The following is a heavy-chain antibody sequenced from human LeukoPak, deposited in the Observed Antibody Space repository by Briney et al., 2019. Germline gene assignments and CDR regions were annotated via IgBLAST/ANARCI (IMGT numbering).Heavy chain of an antibody. J-gene: IGHJ3*02. CDR2: IIPIFGTA. V-gene: IGHV1-69*05. CDR1: GGTFSSYA. Sequence: SVKVSCKASGGTFSSYAISWVRQAPGQGLEWMGRIIPIFGTANYAQKFQGRVTITTDESTSTAYMELSSLRSEDTAVYYCASVSDCSVYYYLDAFDIWGQGTMVTVSS. D-gene: IGHD3-22*01. CDR3: ASVSDCSVYYYLDAFDI.